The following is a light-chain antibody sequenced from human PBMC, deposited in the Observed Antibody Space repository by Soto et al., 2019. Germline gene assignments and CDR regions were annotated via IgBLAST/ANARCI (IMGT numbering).Light chain of an antibody. CDR3: QTWGTGIRV. CDR1: SGHSSHA. J-gene: IGLJ3*02. CDR2: VNSDGSH. V-gene: IGLV4-69*01. Sequence: QLVLTQLPSASASLGASVKLTCTLSSGHSSHAIAWHQQQPDKGPRFLMKVNSDGSHITGDGIPDRFSGSSSGSERYLTISSLQSEDEADYYCQTWGTGIRVFGGGTKLTVL.